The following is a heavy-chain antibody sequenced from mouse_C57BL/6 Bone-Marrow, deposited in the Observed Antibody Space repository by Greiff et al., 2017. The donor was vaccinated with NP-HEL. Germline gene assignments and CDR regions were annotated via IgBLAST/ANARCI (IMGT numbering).Heavy chain of an antibody. CDR3: ARHGNYDYPWFAY. D-gene: IGHD2-4*01. V-gene: IGHV5-12*01. Sequence: VQLKESGGGLVQPGGSLKLSCAASGFTFSDYYMYWVRQTPEKRLEWVAYISNGGGSTYYPDTVKGRFTISRDNAKNTLYLQMSRLKSEDTAMYYCARHGNYDYPWFAYWGQGTLVTVSA. CDR1: GFTFSDYY. CDR2: ISNGGGST. J-gene: IGHJ3*01.